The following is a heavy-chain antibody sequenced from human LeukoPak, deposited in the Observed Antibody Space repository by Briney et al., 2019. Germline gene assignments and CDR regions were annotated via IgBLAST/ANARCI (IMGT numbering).Heavy chain of an antibody. CDR2: INTNTGNP. D-gene: IGHD4-23*01. Sequence: ASVKVSCKASGYIFTDYYMHWVRQAPGQELEWMGWINTNTGNPTYAQGFTGRFVFSLDTSVSTAYLQISSLKAEDTAVYYCARDGGNNRSPAFDIWGQGTMVTVSS. V-gene: IGHV7-4-1*02. CDR1: GYIFTDYY. CDR3: ARDGGNNRSPAFDI. J-gene: IGHJ3*02.